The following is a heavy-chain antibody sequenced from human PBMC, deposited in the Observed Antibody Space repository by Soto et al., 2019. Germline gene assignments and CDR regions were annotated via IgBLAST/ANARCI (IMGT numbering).Heavy chain of an antibody. Sequence: SETLSLTCVVYGGSFSGYYWSWIRQPPGKGLEWIGEINHSGSTNYNPSLKSRVTISVDTSKNQFSLKLSSVTAADTAVYYCARGVYSYDYFDYWGQGTLVTVS. V-gene: IGHV4-34*01. CDR2: INHSGST. CDR3: ARGVYSYDYFDY. CDR1: GGSFSGYY. J-gene: IGHJ4*02. D-gene: IGHD5-18*01.